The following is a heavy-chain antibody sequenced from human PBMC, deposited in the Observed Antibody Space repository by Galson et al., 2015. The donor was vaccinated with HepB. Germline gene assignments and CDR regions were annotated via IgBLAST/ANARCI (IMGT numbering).Heavy chain of an antibody. CDR3: ARGYDPSGNYYVHFGMDV. V-gene: IGHV3-73*01. Sequence: SLRLSCAASGLTFSDSAMHWVRQASGKGLEWVGRIRSKANSYATAYAATVKGRFTISRDDSQNTAYLQMNSLKTEDTAVYYCARGYDPSGNYYVHFGMDVWGQGTTVTVSS. CDR2: IRSKANSYAT. D-gene: IGHD3-22*01. CDR1: GLTFSDSA. J-gene: IGHJ6*02.